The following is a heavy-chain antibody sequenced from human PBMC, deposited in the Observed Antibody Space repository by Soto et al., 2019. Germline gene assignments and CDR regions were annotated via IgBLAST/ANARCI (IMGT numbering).Heavy chain of an antibody. CDR2: INPNSGGT. J-gene: IGHJ2*01. V-gene: IGHV1-2*02. CDR3: AREIRSGYYKYWYFDL. CDR1: GYAFSVYY. D-gene: IGHD3-3*01. Sequence: QVQLVQSGAEVKKPGASVKVSCKASGYAFSVYYIHWVRQAPGQGLEWRGWINPNSGGTNYAQKFQGGVTMTRDTSISTAYMELSRLRSDDTAVYFCAREIRSGYYKYWYFDLWGRGTLITVSS.